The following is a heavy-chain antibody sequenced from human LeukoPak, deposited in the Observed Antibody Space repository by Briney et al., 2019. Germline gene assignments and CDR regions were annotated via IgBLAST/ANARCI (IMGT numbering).Heavy chain of an antibody. D-gene: IGHD3-10*01. CDR1: GGSVSSYY. V-gene: IGHV4-59*08. J-gene: IGHJ5*02. Sequence: SETLSLTCTVSGGSVSSYYWSWIRQPPGKGLEWIGYIYYSGSTNYNPSLKSRVTISVDTSKNQFSLKLSSVTAADTAVYYCARFKFGSLYNWFDPWGQGTLVTVSS. CDR2: IYYSGST. CDR3: ARFKFGSLYNWFDP.